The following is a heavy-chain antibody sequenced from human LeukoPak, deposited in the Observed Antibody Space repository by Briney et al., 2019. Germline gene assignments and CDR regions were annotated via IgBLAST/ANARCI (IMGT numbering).Heavy chain of an antibody. CDR3: ARGGYCSSTSCYRRHYYYYGMDV. V-gene: IGHV1-2*06. D-gene: IGHD2-2*01. CDR2: INPNSGGT. CDR1: GYTFTGYY. J-gene: IGHJ6*02. Sequence: ASVKVSCKASGYTFTGYYMHWVRQAPGQGLEWMGRINPNSGGTNYAQKFQGRVNMTRDTSISTAYMELCRMRSDDTAVYYCARGGYCSSTSCYRRHYYYYGMDVWGQGTTVTVSS.